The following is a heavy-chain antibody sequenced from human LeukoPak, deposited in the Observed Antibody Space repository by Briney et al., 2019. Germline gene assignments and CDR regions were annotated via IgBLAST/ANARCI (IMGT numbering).Heavy chain of an antibody. V-gene: IGHV3-30*03. Sequence: GRSLRLSCAASEFTFSNYGMHWVRQAPGKGLEWVAIISYDGTNKYYADSVKGRFAISRDNSKNTLYLQMSSLRAEDTAVYYCASRDYFDYWGQGTLVTVSS. J-gene: IGHJ4*02. CDR3: ASRDYFDY. CDR1: EFTFSNYG. CDR2: ISYDGTNK.